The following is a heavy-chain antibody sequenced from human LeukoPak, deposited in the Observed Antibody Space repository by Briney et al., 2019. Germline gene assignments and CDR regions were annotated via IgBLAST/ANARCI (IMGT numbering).Heavy chain of an antibody. V-gene: IGHV4-34*01. CDR3: ARHERGHDSSGYWGQFDY. CDR2: INHSGST. Sequence: SETLSLTCAVYGGSFSGYYWSWIRQPPGKGLEWIGEINHSGSTNYNPSLKSRVTISVDTSKNQFSLKLSSVTAADTAVYYCARHERGHDSSGYWGQFDYWGQGTLVTVSS. D-gene: IGHD3-22*01. J-gene: IGHJ4*02. CDR1: GGSFSGYY.